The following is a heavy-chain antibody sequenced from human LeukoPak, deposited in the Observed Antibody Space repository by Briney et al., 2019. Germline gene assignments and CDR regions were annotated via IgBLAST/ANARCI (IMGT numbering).Heavy chain of an antibody. CDR3: ASSSYYYDSSGYSPFDY. J-gene: IGHJ4*02. D-gene: IGHD3-22*01. CDR1: GGSISSYY. CDR2: IYYSGST. Sequence: SETLSLTCTVSGGSISSYYWGWIRQPPGKGLEWIGYIYYSGSTNYNPSLKSRVTISVDTSKNQFSLKLSSVTAADTAVYYCASSSYYYDSSGYSPFDYWGQGTLVTVSS. V-gene: IGHV4-59*01.